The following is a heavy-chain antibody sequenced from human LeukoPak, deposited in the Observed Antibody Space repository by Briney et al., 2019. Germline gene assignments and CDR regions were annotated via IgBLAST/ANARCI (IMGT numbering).Heavy chain of an antibody. CDR1: GGSISSGGYS. Sequence: SETLSLTCAVSGGSISSGGYSWSWIRQPPGKGLEWIGYIYHSGSTYYNPSLKSRVTISVDRSKNQFSLKLSSVTAADTAVYYCARVAGLQDGYYYYGMDVWGQGTTVTVSS. CDR2: IYHSGST. D-gene: IGHD4-11*01. J-gene: IGHJ6*02. CDR3: ARVAGLQDGYYYYGMDV. V-gene: IGHV4-30-2*01.